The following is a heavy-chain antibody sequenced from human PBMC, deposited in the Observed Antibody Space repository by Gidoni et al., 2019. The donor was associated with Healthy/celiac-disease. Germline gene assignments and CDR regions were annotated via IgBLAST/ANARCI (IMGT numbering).Heavy chain of an antibody. D-gene: IGHD6-6*01. J-gene: IGHJ4*02. Sequence: QVQLVQSGAEVKKPGASVTVSCKASGSTFTSYGISWVRQAPGQGLEWMGWISAYNGNTNYAQKLQGRVTMTTDTSTSTVYMELRSLRSDDTAVYYCARVAYSSSSADWGQGTLVTVSS. CDR3: ARVAYSSSSAD. CDR1: GSTFTSYG. CDR2: ISAYNGNT. V-gene: IGHV1-18*04.